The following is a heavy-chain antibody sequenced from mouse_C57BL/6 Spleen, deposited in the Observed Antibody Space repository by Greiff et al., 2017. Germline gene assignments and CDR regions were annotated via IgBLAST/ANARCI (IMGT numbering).Heavy chain of an antibody. J-gene: IGHJ2*01. Sequence: VQLQQSGPELVKPGASVKISCKASGYTFTDYYMNWVKQSPGKSLEWIGDINPNNGGTSYNQKFKGKATLTVDKSSSTAYMELRSLTSEDSAVYYCASLYDYGSIDYWGQGTTLTVSS. CDR1: GYTFTDYY. V-gene: IGHV1-26*01. CDR2: INPNNGGT. CDR3: ASLYDYGSIDY. D-gene: IGHD1-1*01.